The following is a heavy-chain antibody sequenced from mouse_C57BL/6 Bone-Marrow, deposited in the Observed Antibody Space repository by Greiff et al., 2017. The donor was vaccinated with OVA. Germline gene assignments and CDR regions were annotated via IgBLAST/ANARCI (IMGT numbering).Heavy chain of an antibody. D-gene: IGHD1-1*01. CDR3: ARGDYYGTAFDY. CDR2: INPSNGGT. J-gene: IGHJ2*01. V-gene: IGHV1-53*01. CDR1: GYTFTSFW. Sequence: QVQLQQPGTELVKPGASVKLSCKASGYTFTSFWMHWVKQRPGQGLEWIGNINPSNGGTNYNEQFKSKAPLTVDKSSSTAYMQLSSLTSEDSAVYYCARGDYYGTAFDYWGQGTTLTVSS.